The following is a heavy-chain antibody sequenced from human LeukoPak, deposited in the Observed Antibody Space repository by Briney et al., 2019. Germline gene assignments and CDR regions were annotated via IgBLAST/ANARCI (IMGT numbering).Heavy chain of an antibody. V-gene: IGHV4-39*01. J-gene: IGHJ4*02. CDR3: AKHGEDSSGYYADFFDH. Sequence: SETLSLTCTVSGGSINTKTHYWACIRQAPGKGLEWIGSVFYNGNTYYNPSLKSRVTISVDTSKNQFSLRPTSVTAADTAVYYCAKHGEDSSGYYADFFDHCGQGTLVTVSS. CDR1: GGSINTKTHY. D-gene: IGHD3-22*01. CDR2: VFYNGNT.